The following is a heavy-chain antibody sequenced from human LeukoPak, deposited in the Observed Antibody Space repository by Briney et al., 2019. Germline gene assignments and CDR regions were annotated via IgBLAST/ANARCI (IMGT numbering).Heavy chain of an antibody. J-gene: IGHJ5*02. CDR1: GFTFSSYS. V-gene: IGHV3-48*04. CDR3: ARDRLTTYNWFDP. CDR2: ISSSSSTI. D-gene: IGHD4-11*01. Sequence: PGGSLRLSCAASGFTFSSYSMNWVRQAPGKGLEWVSYISSSSSTIYYADSVKGRFTISRDNAKNSLYLQMNSLRAEDTAVYYCARDRLTTYNWFDPWGQGTLVTVSS.